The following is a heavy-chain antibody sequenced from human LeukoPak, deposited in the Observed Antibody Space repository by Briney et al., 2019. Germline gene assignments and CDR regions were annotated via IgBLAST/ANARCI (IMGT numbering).Heavy chain of an antibody. Sequence: SETLSLTCTVSGGSVSSGSYYWSWIRQPPGKGLEWIGYIYYSGSTNYKSSLKSRVTISVDTSKNQCSLKLSSVTAADTAVYYCATMHSSAWYSYWGQGTLVTVSS. D-gene: IGHD6-19*01. CDR1: GGSVSSGSYY. V-gene: IGHV4-61*01. J-gene: IGHJ4*02. CDR2: IYYSGST. CDR3: ATMHSSAWYSY.